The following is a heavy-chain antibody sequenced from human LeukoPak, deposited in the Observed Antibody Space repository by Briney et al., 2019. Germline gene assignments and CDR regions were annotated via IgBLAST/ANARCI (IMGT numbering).Heavy chain of an antibody. CDR2: IYYSGST. CDR1: GGAIRSYY. J-gene: IGHJ2*01. V-gene: IGHV4-59*01. CDR3: ARVRRDGYNDDSIYWYFDL. Sequence: SETLSLTCTVSGGAIRSYYWSWIRQSPGKGLEWIGYIYYSGSTNYSPSLKSRVTISVDTSKNQFSLKLRSMTAADTAVYYCARVRRDGYNDDSIYWYFDLWGRGTLVTVSS. D-gene: IGHD5-24*01.